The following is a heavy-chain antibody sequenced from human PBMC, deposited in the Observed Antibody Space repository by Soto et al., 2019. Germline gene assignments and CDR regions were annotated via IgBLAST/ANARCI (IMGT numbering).Heavy chain of an antibody. J-gene: IGHJ4*02. CDR3: AHRAGLQGNWNGGYFDF. V-gene: IGHV2-5*02. CDR1: GFSLSTSGVG. CDR2: IYWDDDK. Sequence: QITLKESGPTRVKPTQTLTLTCTFSGFSLSTSGVGVGWIRQPPGKALERLALIYWDDDKRYSPSLKSRLTITKDTSKNQVVLTMTNMDPVDTATCYCAHRAGLQGNWNGGYFDFWGQGALVTVSS. D-gene: IGHD1-1*01.